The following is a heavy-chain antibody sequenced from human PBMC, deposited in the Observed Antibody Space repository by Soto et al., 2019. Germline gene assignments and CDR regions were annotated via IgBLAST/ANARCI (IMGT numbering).Heavy chain of an antibody. J-gene: IGHJ5*02. Sequence: ASVKVSCKASGYTFTGYYIHWVRQAPGQGLEWMGWINPNSGGTNYAQKFQGWVTMTRDTSISTAYMELSRLRSDDTAVYYCARDRRSIAAEFDPWGQATLVTVYS. CDR1: GYTFTGYY. CDR2: INPNSGGT. CDR3: ARDRRSIAAEFDP. D-gene: IGHD6-13*01. V-gene: IGHV1-2*04.